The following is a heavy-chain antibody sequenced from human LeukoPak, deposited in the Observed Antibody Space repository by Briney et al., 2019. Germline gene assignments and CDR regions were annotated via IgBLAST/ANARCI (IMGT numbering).Heavy chain of an antibody. Sequence: ASVKVSCKASGYTFTSYAMHWVRQAPGQRLEWMGWINAGNGNTKYSQKLQGRVTMTTDTSTSTAYMELRSLRSDDTAVYYCARVRGYYDSSGYSHFDYWGRGTLVTVSS. CDR1: GYTFTSYA. D-gene: IGHD3-22*01. CDR2: INAGNGNT. V-gene: IGHV1-3*01. CDR3: ARVRGYYDSSGYSHFDY. J-gene: IGHJ4*02.